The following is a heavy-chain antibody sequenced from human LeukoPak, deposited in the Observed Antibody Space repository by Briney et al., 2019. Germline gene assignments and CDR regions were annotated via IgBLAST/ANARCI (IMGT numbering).Heavy chain of an antibody. J-gene: IGHJ4*02. CDR3: AARSSGNPYF. Sequence: GGSLRLSCTASGLTLSNYWMIWVRQAPGKGLQWVAKIKQDGSEKYYADSVKGRFTISRDNAENSLYLQMNSLRVEDTAVYYCAARSSGNPYFWGQGTLVTVSS. V-gene: IGHV3-7*03. CDR2: IKQDGSEK. CDR1: GLTLSNYW. D-gene: IGHD1-26*01.